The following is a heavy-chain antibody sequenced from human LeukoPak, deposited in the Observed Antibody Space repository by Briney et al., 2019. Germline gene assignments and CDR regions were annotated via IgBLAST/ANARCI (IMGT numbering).Heavy chain of an antibody. CDR1: GYSFTSYW. J-gene: IGHJ4*02. Sequence: GESLKISCKGSGYSFTSYWIGWVRQMPGKGLEWMGIIYPGDSDTRYSPSFQGQVTISADKSISTAYLQWSSLKASDTAMYYCASMGWVYSSSVPYYFDYWGQGTLVTVSS. CDR3: ASMGWVYSSSVPYYFDY. CDR2: IYPGDSDT. V-gene: IGHV5-51*01. D-gene: IGHD6-13*01.